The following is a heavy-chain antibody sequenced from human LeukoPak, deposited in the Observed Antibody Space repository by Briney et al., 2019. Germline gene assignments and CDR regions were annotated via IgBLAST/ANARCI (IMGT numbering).Heavy chain of an antibody. Sequence: SETLSLTCAVSGGSISSSNWWSWVRQPPGKGLEWIGEIYHSGSTNYNPSLKSRVTISVDKSKNQFSLKLSSVTAADTAVYYCARSARFDSSGYYYFDYWGQGTLVTVSS. V-gene: IGHV4-4*02. J-gene: IGHJ4*02. CDR3: ARSARFDSSGYYYFDY. CDR2: IYHSGST. CDR1: GGSISSSNW. D-gene: IGHD3-22*01.